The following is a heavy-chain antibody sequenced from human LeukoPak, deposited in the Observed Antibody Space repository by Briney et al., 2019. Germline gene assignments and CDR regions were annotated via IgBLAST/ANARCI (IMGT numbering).Heavy chain of an antibody. CDR3: ARDPMVRGVPIDY. J-gene: IGHJ4*02. V-gene: IGHV4-38-2*02. Sequence: SETLSLTCTVSGYSISSGYYWGWIRQPPGKGLEWIGSIYHSGSTYYNPSLKSRVTISVDTSKNQFSLKLSSVTAADTAVYYCARDPMVRGVPIDYWGQGTLVTVSS. CDR1: GYSISSGYY. D-gene: IGHD3-10*01. CDR2: IYHSGST.